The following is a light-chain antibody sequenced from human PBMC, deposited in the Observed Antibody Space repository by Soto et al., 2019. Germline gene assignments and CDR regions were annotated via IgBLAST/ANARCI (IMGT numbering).Light chain of an antibody. CDR1: GSDVGSYNL. CDR2: EGS. J-gene: IGLJ1*01. Sequence: QSALTQPASVYGSPGQSITISCTGTGSDVGSYNLVSWYQQHPGKAPKLMIYEGSKRPSGVSNRFSGSKSGNTASLTISGLQAEDEADYYCCSHAGSSTFPNYLFAAGTKVTVL. CDR3: CSHAGSSTFPNYL. V-gene: IGLV2-23*03.